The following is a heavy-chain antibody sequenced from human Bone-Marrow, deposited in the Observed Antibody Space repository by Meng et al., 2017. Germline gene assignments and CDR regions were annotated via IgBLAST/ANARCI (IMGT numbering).Heavy chain of an antibody. J-gene: IGHJ6*02. CDR1: GFSLSNARMG. CDR3: ARIPAYCGGGSCYPSYGMDV. Sequence: SGPTLVKPTETLTLTCPVSGFSLSNARMGVSWIRQPPGKALEWLAHIFSNDEKSYSTSLKSRLTISKDTSKSQVVLTMTNMDPVDTATYYCARIPAYCGGGSCYPSYGMDVWGQGTTVTVSS. CDR2: IFSNDEK. D-gene: IGHD2-15*01. V-gene: IGHV2-26*01.